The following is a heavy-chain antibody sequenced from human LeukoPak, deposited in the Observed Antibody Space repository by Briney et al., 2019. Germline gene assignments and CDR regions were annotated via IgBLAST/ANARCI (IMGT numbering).Heavy chain of an antibody. Sequence: PGGSLRLSCSASGFTFSSYAMHWVRQAPGKGLEYVSAISSNGGSTYYADSVKGRFTISRDNSKNTQYLQMSSLRAEDTAVYYCVKGILRYFDSDAFDIWGQGTMVTVSS. J-gene: IGHJ3*02. CDR3: VKGILRYFDSDAFDI. CDR1: GFTFSSYA. D-gene: IGHD3-9*01. CDR2: ISSNGGST. V-gene: IGHV3-64D*06.